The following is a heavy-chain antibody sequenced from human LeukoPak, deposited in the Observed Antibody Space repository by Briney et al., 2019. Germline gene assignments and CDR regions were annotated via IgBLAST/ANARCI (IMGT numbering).Heavy chain of an antibody. V-gene: IGHV3-23*01. CDR2: ISGSGGST. Sequence: PGGSLRLSCAASGFTFRSYAMSWVRRAPGKGLEWVSAISGSGGSTYYADSVKGRFTISRDNSKNTLYLQMNSLRAEDTAVYYCARGWAGVYFDYWGQGTLVTVSS. CDR3: ARGWAGVYFDY. D-gene: IGHD1-26*01. CDR1: GFTFRSYA. J-gene: IGHJ4*02.